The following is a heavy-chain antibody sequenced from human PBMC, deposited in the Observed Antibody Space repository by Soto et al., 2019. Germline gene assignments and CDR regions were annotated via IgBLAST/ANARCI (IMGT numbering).Heavy chain of an antibody. J-gene: IGHJ4*02. CDR2: IIPIFGTA. Sequence: QVQLVQSGAEVKKPGSSVQVSCKASGGTFSSYPISWVRQAPGQGLEWMGGIIPIFGTANYAQKFQGRVTITADESTSTAYMELSSLRSEDTAVYYCARDHYYDSSGYYYFDYWGQGTLVTVSS. V-gene: IGHV1-69*01. CDR1: GGTFSSYP. D-gene: IGHD3-22*01. CDR3: ARDHYYDSSGYYYFDY.